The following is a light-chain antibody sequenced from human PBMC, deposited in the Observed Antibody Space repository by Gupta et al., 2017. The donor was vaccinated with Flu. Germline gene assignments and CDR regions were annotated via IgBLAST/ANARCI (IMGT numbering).Light chain of an antibody. CDR3: QQYNSYSTT. V-gene: IGKV1-5*03. J-gene: IGKJ1*01. Sequence: SVGDRVTITCRASQSISSWLAWYQQTPGKAPKLLIYKASSLESGVPSRFSGSGSGTEFTLTISSLQPDDFATYYCQQYNSYSTTFGQGTKVEIK. CDR1: QSISSW. CDR2: KAS.